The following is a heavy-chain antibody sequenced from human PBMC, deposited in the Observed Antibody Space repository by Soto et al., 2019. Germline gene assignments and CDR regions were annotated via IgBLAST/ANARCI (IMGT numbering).Heavy chain of an antibody. V-gene: IGHV4-30-4*01. J-gene: IGHJ5*02. Sequence: PSETLSLTCTVSGGSISSGDYYWSWIRQPPGKGLEWIGYVYYSGSTHYNPSLKSRVTISVDTSKNQFSLKLSSVTAADTAVYYCARVVEGASNAGDVWNWFDPWGQGTLVTVSS. CDR3: ARVVEGASNAGDVWNWFDP. D-gene: IGHD4-17*01. CDR2: VYYSGST. CDR1: GGSISSGDYY.